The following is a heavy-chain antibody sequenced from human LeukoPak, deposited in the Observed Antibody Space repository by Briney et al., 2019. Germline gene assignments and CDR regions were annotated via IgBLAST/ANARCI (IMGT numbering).Heavy chain of an antibody. Sequence: GGSLRLSCAASGFTFSSYAMHWARQAPGKGLEWVAVISYDGSNKYYADSVKGRFTISRDNSKSTLYLQMNSLRAEDTAVYYCARDGIGDHFWSLFDNWGQGTLVTVSS. V-gene: IGHV3-30-3*01. D-gene: IGHD3-3*02. CDR3: ARDGIGDHFWSLFDN. CDR1: GFTFSSYA. J-gene: IGHJ4*02. CDR2: ISYDGSNK.